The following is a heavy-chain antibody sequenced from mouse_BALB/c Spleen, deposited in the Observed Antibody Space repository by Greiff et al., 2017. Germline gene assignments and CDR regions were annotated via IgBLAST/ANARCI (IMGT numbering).Heavy chain of an antibody. J-gene: IGHJ2*01. V-gene: IGHV5-6-5*01. CDR3: ARFPYDYDHYFDY. CDR1: GFTFSSYA. D-gene: IGHD2-4*01. Sequence: EVKVVESGGGLVKPGGSLKLSCAASGFTFSSYAMSWVRQTPEKRLEWVASISSGGSTYYPDSVKGRFTISRDNARNILYLQMSSLRSEDTAMYCCARFPYDYDHYFDYWGQGTTLTVSS. CDR2: ISSGGST.